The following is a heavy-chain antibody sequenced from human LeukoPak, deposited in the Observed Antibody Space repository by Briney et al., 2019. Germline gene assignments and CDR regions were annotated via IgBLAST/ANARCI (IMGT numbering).Heavy chain of an antibody. CDR2: MCHIRVS. V-gene: IGHV4-59*03. J-gene: IGHJ6*02. D-gene: IGHD2-15*01. Sequence: SVTLSVTYPVSGYSLSPYFWSWLGQAAGKGLTGIGYMCHIRVSNYNPSRRSRVTISVDTSKKRFFLYLNSMTTADAAVYHCARSEYCSGRSCHPSWNGMDVWGQGTMVTVSS. CDR1: GYSLSPYF. CDR3: ARSEYCSGRSCHPSWNGMDV.